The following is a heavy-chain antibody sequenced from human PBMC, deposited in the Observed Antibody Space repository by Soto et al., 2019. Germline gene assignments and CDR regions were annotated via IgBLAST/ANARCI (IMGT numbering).Heavy chain of an antibody. CDR2: IHSSGST. J-gene: IGHJ5*02. Sequence: QVQLQASGPGLVKPSESLSLTCTVSGASMNSYHWSWIRQHAGKGLEWIGHIHSSGSTNYNPSINSLVTMSFGTSENEFSLRLMPLTAADTAVYYCKRDQRVAAAGIPWFDQWGQGSLVSV. D-gene: IGHD6-13*01. CDR3: KRDQRVAAAGIPWFDQ. CDR1: GASMNSYH. V-gene: IGHV4-4*07.